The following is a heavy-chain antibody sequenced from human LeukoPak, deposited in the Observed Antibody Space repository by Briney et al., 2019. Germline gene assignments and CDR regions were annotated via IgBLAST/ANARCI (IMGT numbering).Heavy chain of an antibody. CDR2: IYPSGSS. CDR3: ARVRAYCSGGRCYSVAFDY. CDR1: GGSISTNNW. J-gene: IGHJ4*02. V-gene: IGHV4-4*02. Sequence: SETLSLTCAVSGGSISTNNWWSWVCQPPGKGLEWIGEIYPSGSSNYNPSLKSRVIISLDKSENQFSLKMNSVTAADTAVYYCARVRAYCSGGRCYSVAFDYWGQGTLVTVSS. D-gene: IGHD2-15*01.